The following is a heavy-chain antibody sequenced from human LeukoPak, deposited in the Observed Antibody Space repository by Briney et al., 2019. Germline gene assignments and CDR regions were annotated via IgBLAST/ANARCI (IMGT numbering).Heavy chain of an antibody. CDR1: GGTFSSYA. D-gene: IGHD3-9*01. CDR2: MIPIFGTA. CDR3: ARAYYDILTGPQDYYYYGMDV. V-gene: IGHV1-69*01. Sequence: GSSVKVSCKASGGTFSSYAISWVRQAPGQGLEWMGGMIPIFGTANYAQKFQGRVTITADESTSTAYMELSSLRSEDTAVYYCARAYYDILTGPQDYYYYGMDVWGKGTTVTVSS. J-gene: IGHJ6*04.